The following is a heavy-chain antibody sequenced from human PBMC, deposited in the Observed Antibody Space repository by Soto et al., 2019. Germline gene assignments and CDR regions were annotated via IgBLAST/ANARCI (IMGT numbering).Heavy chain of an antibody. CDR1: GFTGSSNY. CDR2: IYSGGST. J-gene: IGHJ6*02. CDR3: AREYSSGLYGMDV. Sequence: GGSLRLSCAASGFTGSSNYRSWVRQAPGKGLEWVSVIYSGGSTYYADSVKGRFTISRDNSKNTLYLQMNSLRAEDTAVYYCAREYSSGLYGMDVWGQGTTVTVSS. D-gene: IGHD6-19*01. V-gene: IGHV3-66*01.